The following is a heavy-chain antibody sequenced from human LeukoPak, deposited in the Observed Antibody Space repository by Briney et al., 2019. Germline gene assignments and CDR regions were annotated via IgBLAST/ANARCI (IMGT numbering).Heavy chain of an antibody. J-gene: IGHJ6*02. CDR2: ISAYNGNT. Sequence: ASVKVSCKASGYTFTSYGISWVRQAPGQGLEWMGWISAYNGNTNYAQKLQGRVTMTTDTSTSTAYMELRSLRSDDTAVYYCARGYLDWSSSSCYPKNYLYFGMDVWGQGTTVTVSS. CDR3: ARGYLDWSSSSCYPKNYLYFGMDV. D-gene: IGHD2-2*01. CDR1: GYTFTSYG. V-gene: IGHV1-18*01.